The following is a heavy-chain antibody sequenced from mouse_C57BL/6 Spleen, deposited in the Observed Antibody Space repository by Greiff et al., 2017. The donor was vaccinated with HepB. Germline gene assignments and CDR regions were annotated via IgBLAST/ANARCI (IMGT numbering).Heavy chain of an antibody. CDR1: GYTFTSYW. J-gene: IGHJ1*03. V-gene: IGHV1-50*01. CDR3: ARRGRWYFDV. CDR2: IDPSDSYT. Sequence: VQLQQPGAELVKPGASVKLSCKASGYTFTSYWMQWVKQRPGQGLEWIGEIDPSDSYTNYNQKFKGKATLTVDTSSSTAYMQLSSLTSEDSAVYYCARRGRWYFDVWGTGTTVTVSS.